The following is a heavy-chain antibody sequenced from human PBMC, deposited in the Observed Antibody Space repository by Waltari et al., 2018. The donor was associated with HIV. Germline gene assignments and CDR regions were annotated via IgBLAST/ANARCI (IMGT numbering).Heavy chain of an antibody. D-gene: IGHD1-1*01. Sequence: EVHLLESGGTLIRPGGSLRLSCVVSGFAIQVCDMSWVRQTPGKGPKWLTATSGAAARTYYADSVKCRFTVFRDTSKSTLFLQMNSLIAEDSAIYYCAKEGTTAATDDAFDAWGQGTMVTVSS. CDR2: TSGAAART. J-gene: IGHJ3*01. V-gene: IGHV3-23*01. CDR1: GFAIQVCD. CDR3: AKEGTTAATDDAFDA.